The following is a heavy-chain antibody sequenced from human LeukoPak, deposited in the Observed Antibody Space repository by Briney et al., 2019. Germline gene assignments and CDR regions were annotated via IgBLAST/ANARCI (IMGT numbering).Heavy chain of an antibody. Sequence: SETLSLTCTVSGGSISSSSYYWGWIRQPPGKGLEWIGSIYYSGSTYYNPSLKSRVTISVDTSKNQFSLKLSSVTAADTAVYYCARDFRSSWPNFDYWGQGTLVTVSS. D-gene: IGHD6-13*01. CDR3: ARDFRSSWPNFDY. V-gene: IGHV4-39*07. CDR1: GGSISSSSYY. CDR2: IYYSGST. J-gene: IGHJ4*02.